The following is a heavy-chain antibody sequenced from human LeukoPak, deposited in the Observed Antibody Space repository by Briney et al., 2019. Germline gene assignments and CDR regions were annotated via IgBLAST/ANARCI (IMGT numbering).Heavy chain of an antibody. V-gene: IGHV4-59*01. CDR1: GGSISSYY. J-gene: IGHJ4*02. D-gene: IGHD1-1*01. Sequence: SETLSLTCTVSGGSISSYYWSWIRQPPGKGLEWIGYIYYSGSTNYNPSLKSRVIISVDTSKNQFSLKLSSVTAADTAVYYCARDSNWNGIDYWGQGTLVTVSS. CDR2: IYYSGST. CDR3: ARDSNWNGIDY.